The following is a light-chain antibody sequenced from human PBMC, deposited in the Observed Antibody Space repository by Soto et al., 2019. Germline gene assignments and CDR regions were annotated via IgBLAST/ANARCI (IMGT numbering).Light chain of an antibody. CDR2: GPS. J-gene: IGKJ2*01. CDR1: QSVSSSY. CDR3: QQYGSAPNT. Sequence: EIVLTQSPGTLSLSPGERATLSCRASQSVSSSYLAWYQQKPGQAPRLLIYGPSSRATGIPDRFSGSGSGTDFTLPISRLEPEDFAVYYCQQYGSAPNTFGQGTKLEIK. V-gene: IGKV3-20*01.